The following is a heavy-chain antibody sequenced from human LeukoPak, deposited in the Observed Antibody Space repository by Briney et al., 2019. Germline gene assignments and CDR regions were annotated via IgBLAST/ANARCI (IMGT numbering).Heavy chain of an antibody. J-gene: IGHJ3*02. CDR2: ISSDGGST. CDR1: GFTFITYA. V-gene: IGHV3-64D*06. CDR3: VKGRYYYDSTGDAFDI. D-gene: IGHD3-22*01. Sequence: TGGSLRLSCSASGFTFITYAMFWVRQAPGKGLEYVSAISSDGGSTDYADSVKGRFTISRDNSRNTLYLQMSSLRPEDTAVYYCVKGRYYYDSTGDAFDIWGQGTMVTVSS.